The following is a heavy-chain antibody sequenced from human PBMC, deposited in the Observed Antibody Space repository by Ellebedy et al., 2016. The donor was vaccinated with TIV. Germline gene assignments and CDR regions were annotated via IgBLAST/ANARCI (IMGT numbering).Heavy chain of an antibody. J-gene: IGHJ6*02. CDR1: GDSVSTDIG. D-gene: IGHD3-10*01. V-gene: IGHV6-1*01. CDR2: TYYRSKWNN. CDR3: ARGWFGSGMGV. Sequence: SETLSLTCVISGDSVSTDIGWNWIRQSPSRGLEWLGRTYYRSKWNNDYAVSLKSRIPINPDTSKNQFSLQLNSVTPEDTAVYYCARGWFGSGMGVWGQGTTVTVSS.